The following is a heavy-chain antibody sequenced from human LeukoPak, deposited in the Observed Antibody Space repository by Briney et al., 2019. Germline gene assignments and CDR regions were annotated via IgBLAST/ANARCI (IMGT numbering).Heavy chain of an antibody. Sequence: ASVKVSCKASGYTFTTYYIHWVRQAPGQGLEWMGVINPSGGSTSFAQKFQGRVTMTRDTSISTAYMELSRLRSDDTAVYYCAREKDEAARPTLDYWGQGTPVTVSS. J-gene: IGHJ4*02. CDR1: GYTFTTYY. D-gene: IGHD6-6*01. V-gene: IGHV1-46*01. CDR3: AREKDEAARPTLDY. CDR2: INPSGGST.